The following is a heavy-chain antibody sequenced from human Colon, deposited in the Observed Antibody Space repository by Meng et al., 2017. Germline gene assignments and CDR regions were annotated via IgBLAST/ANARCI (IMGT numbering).Heavy chain of an antibody. V-gene: IGHV3-15*01. D-gene: IGHD4-23*01. CDR3: TTDPGGRWPDS. J-gene: IGHJ4*02. CDR2: IRSKTDGETT. CDR1: GMSFTNAW. Sequence: GESLRLSCEVFGMSFTNAWMTWVRQAPGKGLEWVGRIRSKTDGETTEYAAPVKGRFSISRDDSKKTLYLRMNSLTTEDTAVYYCTTDPGGRWPDSWGQGTLVTVSS.